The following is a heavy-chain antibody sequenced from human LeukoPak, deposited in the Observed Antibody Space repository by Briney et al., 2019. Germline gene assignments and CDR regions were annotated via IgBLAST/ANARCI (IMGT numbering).Heavy chain of an antibody. CDR2: LIENGATT. V-gene: IGHV3-23*01. D-gene: IGHD1-26*01. CDR1: GFTFSSNS. J-gene: IGHJ4*02. CDR3: VKDYQVGNSPAFGDY. Sequence: KAGGSLRLSCAASGFTFSSNSMNWVRQAPGKGLEWVSGLIENGATTYYADSVKGRFTISRDNSRNTMYLQMNSLRVEDTAVYYCVKDYQVGNSPAFGDYWGQGTLVTISS.